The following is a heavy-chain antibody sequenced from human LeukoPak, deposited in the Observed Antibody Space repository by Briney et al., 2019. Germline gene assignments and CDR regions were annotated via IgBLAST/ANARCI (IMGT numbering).Heavy chain of an antibody. J-gene: IGHJ6*02. CDR3: AKDIRVAAAGHYYGMDV. Sequence: PGGSLRLSCAASGFTFDDYAMHWVRQAPGKGLEWVSGISWNSGSIGYADSVKGRFTISRDNAKNSLYLQMNSLRAEDTALYYCAKDIRVAAAGHYYGMDVWGQGTTVTVPS. CDR2: ISWNSGSI. CDR1: GFTFDDYA. D-gene: IGHD6-13*01. V-gene: IGHV3-9*01.